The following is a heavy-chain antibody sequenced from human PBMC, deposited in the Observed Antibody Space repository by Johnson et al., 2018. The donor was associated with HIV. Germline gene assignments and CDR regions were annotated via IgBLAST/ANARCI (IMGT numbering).Heavy chain of an antibody. D-gene: IGHD3-10*01. V-gene: IGHV3-20*01. CDR1: GFTFDDYG. CDR2: INWNGGSL. J-gene: IGHJ3*02. CDR3: ARGDGSGSTGAFDI. Sequence: VQLVESGGGVVRPGGSLRLSCAASGFTFDDYGMSWVRQAPGKGLEWVTGINWNGGSLGYGDSVKGRFTISRANAKNSLYLQMNSLRDEDTALYHCARGDGSGSTGAFDIWGQGTMVTVSS.